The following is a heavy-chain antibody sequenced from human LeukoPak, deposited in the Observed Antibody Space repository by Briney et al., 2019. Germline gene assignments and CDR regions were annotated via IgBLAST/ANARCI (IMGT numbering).Heavy chain of an antibody. D-gene: IGHD3-3*01. J-gene: IGHJ6*03. V-gene: IGHV4-59*01. Sequence: MTSETLSLTCTVSGGSISSYYWSWIRQPPGKGLEWIGCIYHSGSTNYNPSLKSLVSISVDTSKNQFSLRLSSVTAADTAVYYCARRRSGYYLNYYYYYMDVWGKGTTVTVSS. CDR1: GGSISSYY. CDR3: ARRRSGYYLNYYYYYMDV. CDR2: IYHSGST.